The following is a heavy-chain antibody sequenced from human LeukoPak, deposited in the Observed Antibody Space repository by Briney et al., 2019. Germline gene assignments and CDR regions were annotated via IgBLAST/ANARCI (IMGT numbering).Heavy chain of an antibody. Sequence: PSETLSLTCTVSGGSISSYYWSWIRQPPGKGLEWIGYIYYSGSTNYNPSLKSRVTISVDTSKNQFSLKLSSVTAADTAVYYCARGPLTGTGFDYWGQGTLVTVSS. D-gene: IGHD3/OR15-3a*01. CDR1: GGSISSYY. CDR2: IYYSGST. CDR3: ARGPLTGTGFDY. J-gene: IGHJ4*02. V-gene: IGHV4-59*01.